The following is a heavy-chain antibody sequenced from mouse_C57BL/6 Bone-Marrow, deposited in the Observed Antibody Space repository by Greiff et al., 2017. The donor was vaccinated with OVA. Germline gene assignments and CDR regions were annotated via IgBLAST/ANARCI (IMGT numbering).Heavy chain of an antibody. J-gene: IGHJ4*01. CDR1: GYSITSGYY. CDR2: ISYDGSN. Sequence: EVQLQESGPGLVKPSQSLSLTCSVTGYSITSGYYWNWIRQFPGNKLEWMGYISYDGSNNYNPSLKNRISITRDTSKNQFFLKLNSVTTEDTATYYCAELRDAMDYWGQGTSVTVSS. D-gene: IGHD4-1*01. V-gene: IGHV3-6*01. CDR3: AELRDAMDY.